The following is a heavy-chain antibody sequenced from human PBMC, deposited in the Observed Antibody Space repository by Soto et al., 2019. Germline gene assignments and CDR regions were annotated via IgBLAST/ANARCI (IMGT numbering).Heavy chain of an antibody. J-gene: IGHJ4*02. CDR3: ARAINDYGDYGGLDY. V-gene: IGHV4-59*08. CDR1: DDSISTHY. CDR2: IYYSGTT. D-gene: IGHD4-17*01. Sequence: QVQLKEAGPGLVKPSETLSLTCRVSDDSISTHYWSWIRQPPGKGLEWLGYIYYSGTTNYSPSLESRVAMSVDTSKNQFYLRLSSVTAADTAVYYCARAINDYGDYGGLDYSGQGPPVTVSS.